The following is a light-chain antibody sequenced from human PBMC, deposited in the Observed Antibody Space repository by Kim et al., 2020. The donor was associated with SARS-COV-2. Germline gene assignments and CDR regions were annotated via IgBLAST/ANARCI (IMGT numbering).Light chain of an antibody. CDR3: QQYSDWPPYT. Sequence: VSPGETATLSCSASQSVSSSLAWYLQKPGQAPRLLFYGVSTRATGIPARFTGTGSGTQFTLSISSLQSEDLAVYYCQQYSDWPPYTFGQGTKLEI. J-gene: IGKJ2*01. CDR1: QSVSSS. CDR2: GVS. V-gene: IGKV3-15*01.